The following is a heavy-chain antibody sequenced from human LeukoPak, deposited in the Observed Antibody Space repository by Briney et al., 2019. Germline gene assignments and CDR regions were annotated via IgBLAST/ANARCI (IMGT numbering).Heavy chain of an antibody. V-gene: IGHV3-66*02. CDR1: GFTVSSNY. Sequence: GGSLRLSCAASGFTVSSNYMTWVCQAPGKGLEWVSLIYSGGSTYYADSVKGRFTISRDNSKNTLYLQMNSLRAEDTAVYYCARGATVTTSAFDIWGQGTMVTVS. D-gene: IGHD4-17*01. J-gene: IGHJ3*02. CDR2: IYSGGST. CDR3: ARGATVTTSAFDI.